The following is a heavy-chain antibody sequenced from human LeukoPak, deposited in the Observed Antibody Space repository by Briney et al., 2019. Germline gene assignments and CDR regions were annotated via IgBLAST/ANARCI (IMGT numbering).Heavy chain of an antibody. J-gene: IGHJ6*03. CDR2: VYTSGIT. V-gene: IGHV4-4*07. CDR1: GGFINSYY. CDR3: ARHNGFDRGYYYYMDV. D-gene: IGHD3-9*01. Sequence: TSETLSLTCTVSGGFINSYYWSWIRQPAGKGLEWIGRVYTSGITNYNPSLKSRITMSVDTSKNQSSLKLTSVTAADTAVYYCARHNGFDRGYYYYMDVWGKGTTVTVSS.